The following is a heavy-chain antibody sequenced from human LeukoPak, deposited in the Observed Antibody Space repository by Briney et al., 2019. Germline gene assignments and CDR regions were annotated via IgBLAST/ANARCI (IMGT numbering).Heavy chain of an antibody. V-gene: IGHV3-15*01. J-gene: IGHJ4*02. D-gene: IGHD3-10*01. CDR2: IKSKIDGETT. Sequence: GRSLRPSCAASGFTFDDYAMHWVRQAPGKGLEWVGHIKSKIDGETTGYAAPVKGRFTISRDDSKNMLYLQMNSLKTEDTAVYYCTTELGLSFGVRYFDHWGQGTSATVSS. CDR3: TTELGLSFGVRYFDH. CDR1: GFTFDDYA.